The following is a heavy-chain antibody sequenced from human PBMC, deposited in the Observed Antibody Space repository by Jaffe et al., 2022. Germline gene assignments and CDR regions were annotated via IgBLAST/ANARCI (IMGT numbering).Heavy chain of an antibody. CDR3: ARAGSRYSGYDGVFDY. J-gene: IGHJ4*02. CDR2: IIPILGIA. Sequence: QVQLVQSGAEVKKPGSSVKVSCKASGGTFSSYTISWVRQAPGQGLEWMGRIIPILGIANYAQKFQGRVTITADKSTSTAYMELSSLRSEDTAVYYCARAGSRYSGYDGVFDYWGQGTLVTVSS. CDR1: GGTFSSYT. D-gene: IGHD5-12*01. V-gene: IGHV1-69*02.